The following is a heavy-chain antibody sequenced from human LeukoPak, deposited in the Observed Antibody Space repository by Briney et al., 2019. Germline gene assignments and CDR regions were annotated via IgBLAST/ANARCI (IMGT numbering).Heavy chain of an antibody. CDR3: ARDQGQWLAQYCFDS. D-gene: IGHD6-19*01. V-gene: IGHV3-33*01. J-gene: IGHJ4*02. CDR2: IWYDGSNK. Sequence: PGGSLRLSCSASGFTFSIYGMHWVRQAPGKGREWGAGIWYDGSNKKYGDSVNGRFTISRDNSENTLYMQMNSLKVEATAVYYCARDQGQWLAQYCFDSWGQGTLVSVSS. CDR1: GFTFSIYG.